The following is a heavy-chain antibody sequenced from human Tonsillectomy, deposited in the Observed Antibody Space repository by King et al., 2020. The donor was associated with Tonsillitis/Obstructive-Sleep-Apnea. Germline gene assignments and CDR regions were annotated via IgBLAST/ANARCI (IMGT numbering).Heavy chain of an antibody. CDR3: ARRPSYCSGGSCNQGYFFYMDI. CDR1: GYTFTTYP. V-gene: IGHV7-4-1*02. CDR2: INTNTGNP. D-gene: IGHD2-15*01. J-gene: IGHJ6*03. Sequence: QLVQSGSELKKPGASVKVSCKASGYTFTTYPMNWVRQAPGQGLEWMGWINTNTGNPTYAQGFTGRFVFSLDTSVSTAYLQISSLKAEDTAVYYCARRPSYCSGGSCNQGYFFYMDIWGKGTTVTVSS.